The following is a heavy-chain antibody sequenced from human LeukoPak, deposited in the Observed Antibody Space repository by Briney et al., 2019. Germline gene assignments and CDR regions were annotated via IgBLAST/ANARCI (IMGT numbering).Heavy chain of an antibody. CDR2: MNPNSGNT. D-gene: IGHD6-19*01. J-gene: IGHJ6*03. CDR3: ARGDNRWLVRPLYYYYYYMDV. Sequence: ASVKVSCKASGGTFSSYAISWVRQAPGQGLEWMGWMNPNSGNTGYAQKFQGRVTMTRNTSISTAYMELSSLRSEDTAVYYCARGDNRWLVRPLYYYYYYMDVWGKGTTVTISS. CDR1: GGTFSSYA. V-gene: IGHV1-8*02.